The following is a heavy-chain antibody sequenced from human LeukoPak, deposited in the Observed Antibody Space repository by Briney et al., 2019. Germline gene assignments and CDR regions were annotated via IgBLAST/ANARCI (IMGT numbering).Heavy chain of an antibody. CDR3: ARDNYGYSSGWYEGVFDY. CDR1: GGSISSYY. Sequence: SETLSLTCTVSGGSISSYYWSWIRQPAGKGLEWIGRIYTSGSTNYNPSLKSRVTMSVDTSKNQFSLKLSSVTAADTAVYYCARDNYGYSSGWYEGVFDYWGQGTLVTVPS. D-gene: IGHD6-19*01. J-gene: IGHJ4*02. V-gene: IGHV4-4*07. CDR2: IYTSGST.